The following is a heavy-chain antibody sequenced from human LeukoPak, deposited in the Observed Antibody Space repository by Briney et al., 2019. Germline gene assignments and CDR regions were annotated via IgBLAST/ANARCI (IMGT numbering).Heavy chain of an antibody. D-gene: IGHD4-17*01. CDR1: GGSFSGYY. CDR2: INHSGST. J-gene: IGHJ4*02. V-gene: IGHV4-34*01. Sequence: PSETLSLTCAVYGGSFSGYYWSWIRQPPGKGLEWIGEINHSGSTNYNPSLKSRVTISVDTSKNQFSLKLSSVTAADTAVYYCARGGYYGDYLFGYWGQGTLVTVSS. CDR3: ARGGYYGDYLFGY.